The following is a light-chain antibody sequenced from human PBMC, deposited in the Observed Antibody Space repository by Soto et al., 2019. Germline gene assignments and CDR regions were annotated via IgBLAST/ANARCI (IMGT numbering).Light chain of an antibody. Sequence: QSVLTQPAAVSGSLGQSITICCTGSSSDIGYVNYVSWYQQQPGKAPKLGIYEVDNRPSGVSIRSSGSKSGSTASLTISGLQAEEEADYYCKSHAVGTTYVFRTGPK. CDR2: EVD. CDR1: SSDIGYVNY. J-gene: IGLJ1*01. CDR3: KSHAVGTTYV. V-gene: IGLV2-14*01.